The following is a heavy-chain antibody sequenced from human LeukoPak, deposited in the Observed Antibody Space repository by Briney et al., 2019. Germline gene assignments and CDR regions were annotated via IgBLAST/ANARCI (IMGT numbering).Heavy chain of an antibody. D-gene: IGHD2-2*01. J-gene: IGHJ6*03. CDR2: ISWNSGSI. CDR3: ARDHRGYQLPQLNSYYYMDV. Sequence: GGSLRLSCAASGFTFDDYAMHWVRQAPGKGLEWVSGISWNSGSIGYADSVKGRFTISRDNAKNSLYLQMNSLRAEDTAMYYCARDHRGYQLPQLNSYYYMDVWGKGTTVTVS. V-gene: IGHV3-9*01. CDR1: GFTFDDYA.